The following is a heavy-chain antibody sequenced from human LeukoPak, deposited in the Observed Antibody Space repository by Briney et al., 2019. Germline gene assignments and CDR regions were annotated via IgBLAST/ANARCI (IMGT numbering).Heavy chain of an antibody. CDR1: GFTVSSNY. D-gene: IGHD3-10*01. CDR2: IYSGGST. J-gene: IGHJ4*02. Sequence: GGSLRLSCAASGFTVSSNYMSWVRQAPGKGLEWVSVIYSGGSTYYADSVKGRFTISRDNPKNTLYLQMNSLRAEDTAVYYCARGSRYYGSGSYSLDYRGQGTLVTVSS. CDR3: ARGSRYYGSGSYSLDY. V-gene: IGHV3-53*01.